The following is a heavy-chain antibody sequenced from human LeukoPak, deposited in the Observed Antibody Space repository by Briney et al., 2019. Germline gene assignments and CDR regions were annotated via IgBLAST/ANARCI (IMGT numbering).Heavy chain of an antibody. V-gene: IGHV4-59*01. D-gene: IGHD2-15*01. CDR3: TRSDYSTYFNY. Sequence: SETLSLTCTVSGGSITDYYWIWIRQPPGKGLEYIGYIYYNGATNYNPSLKSRVTISVDTSKDQFSLNLRSVTAADTAVYYCTRSDYSTYFNYWGPGTLVTVSS. CDR2: IYYNGAT. CDR1: GGSITDYY. J-gene: IGHJ4*02.